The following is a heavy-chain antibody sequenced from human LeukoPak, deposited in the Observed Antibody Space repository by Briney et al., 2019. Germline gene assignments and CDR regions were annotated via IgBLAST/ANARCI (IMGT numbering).Heavy chain of an antibody. V-gene: IGHV4-34*01. CDR3: ASRNIAAWSYFDY. CDR2: INHSGST. CDR1: GGSFSGYY. J-gene: IGHJ4*02. Sequence: PSETLSFTCAVYGGSFSGYYWSWIRQPPGKGLEWIGEINHSGSTNYNPSLKSRVTISVDTSKNQFSLKLSSVTAADTAVYYCASRNIAAWSYFDYWGQGTLVTVSS. D-gene: IGHD6-25*01.